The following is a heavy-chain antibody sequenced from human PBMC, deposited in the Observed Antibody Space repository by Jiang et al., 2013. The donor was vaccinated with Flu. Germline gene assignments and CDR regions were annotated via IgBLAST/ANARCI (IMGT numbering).Heavy chain of an antibody. CDR3: ARESKDVVVMVGRIRDGLEI. CDR1: GDTFIAYY. J-gene: IGHJ3*02. Sequence: VQLVESGAEVKKPGASVKVSCKASGDTFIAYYVHWVRQAPGQGLEWMGWINPKTGDTNYSQKFQGRVTMTRDTSVNTVYMELSTVRSDDTAVHFCARESKDVVVMVGRIRDGLEIWGQGTLVTVSS. D-gene: IGHD2-15*01. V-gene: IGHV1-2*02. CDR2: INPKTGDT.